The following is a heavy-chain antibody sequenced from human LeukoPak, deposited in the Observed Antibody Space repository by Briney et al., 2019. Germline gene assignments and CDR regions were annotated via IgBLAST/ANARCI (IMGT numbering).Heavy chain of an antibody. CDR3: ARVRGSFDTSGYSPPSYFDD. Sequence: GGSLRLSCTAPGFTFSDFYMAWIRRSPGKGLEWLSYISSGATTLFYADSVKGRFTISRDNAKKSLYLQMNTLGVEDTAIYYCARVRGSFDTSGYSPPSYFDDWGQGTLVTVSS. J-gene: IGHJ4*02. CDR1: GFTFSDFY. V-gene: IGHV3-11*04. CDR2: ISSGATTL. D-gene: IGHD3-22*01.